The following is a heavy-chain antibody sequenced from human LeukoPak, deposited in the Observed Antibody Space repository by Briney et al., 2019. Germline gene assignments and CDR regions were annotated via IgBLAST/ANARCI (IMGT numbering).Heavy chain of an antibody. CDR3: AREVPGYSSGWFSLEVTH. CDR2: ISYDGSNK. CDR1: GFTFGSYA. D-gene: IGHD6-19*01. Sequence: GGSLRLSCAASGFTFGSYAMHWVRQAPGKGLEWVAVISYDGSNKYYADSVKGRFTISRDNSKNTLYLQMNSLRAEDTAVYYCAREVPGYSSGWFSLEVTHWGQGTLVTVSS. V-gene: IGHV3-30-3*01. J-gene: IGHJ4*02.